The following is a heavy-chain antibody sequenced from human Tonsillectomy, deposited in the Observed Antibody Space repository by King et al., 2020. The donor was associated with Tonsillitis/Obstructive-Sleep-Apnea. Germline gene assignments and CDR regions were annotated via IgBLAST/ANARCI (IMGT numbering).Heavy chain of an antibody. CDR1: GFTFSDYY. V-gene: IGHV3-11*05. CDR2: ISTSSSYT. Sequence: VQLVESGGGLVKPGGSLRLSCAASGFTFSDYYMSWVRQAPGKGLEWVSYISTSSSYTNYADSVKGRFTISRDNAKNSLYLQMNSLRAEDTAVYHCASLNGHHFRFDPWGQGTLVTVSS. CDR3: ASLNGHHFRFDP. D-gene: IGHD3-3*02. J-gene: IGHJ5*02.